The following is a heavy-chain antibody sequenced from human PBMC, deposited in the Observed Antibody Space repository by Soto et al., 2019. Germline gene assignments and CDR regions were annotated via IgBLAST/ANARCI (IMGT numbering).Heavy chain of an antibody. D-gene: IGHD1-26*01. CDR1: GFSLTTDRVG. Sequence: QITLKESGPTLVKPTQTLTLTCTFSGFSLTTDRVGVGWIRQPPGEALEWLAVFYWDDSKTYRPSLESRLTITKDTSKTQVALTITNMDALDTATYYCAHAYGGRSLYWGQGTLVTVSS. V-gene: IGHV2-5*02. J-gene: IGHJ4*02. CDR3: AHAYGGRSLY. CDR2: FYWDDSK.